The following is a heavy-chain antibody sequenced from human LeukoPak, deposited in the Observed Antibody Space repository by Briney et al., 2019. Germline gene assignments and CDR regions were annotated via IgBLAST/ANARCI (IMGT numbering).Heavy chain of an antibody. CDR3: ARVSGGVFVY. CDR2: TYYRSKWSN. D-gene: IGHD3-10*01. V-gene: IGHV6-1*01. J-gene: IGHJ4*02. Sequence: SQTLSLTCAIFGDTVSSNLVTWNWIRQSSSRGLEWLGRTYYRSKWSNDYAVSLKSRITINPDTSKNQFSLQLNSVTPEDTAVYYCARVSGGVFVYWGQGILVTVSS. CDR1: GDTVSSNLVT.